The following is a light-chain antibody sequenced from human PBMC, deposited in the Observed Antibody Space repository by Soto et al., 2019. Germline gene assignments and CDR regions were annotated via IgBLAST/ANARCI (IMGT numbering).Light chain of an antibody. Sequence: EIVLTQSPGTLSLSPGERATLSCRASQSISKYLAWYQHKPGQAPRLLISDASEWASGVPARFSGSGSGTDFTLTISSLEPEDFAVYYCQQRSQWPPLTFGGGTTVEIK. CDR1: QSISKY. CDR3: QQRSQWPPLT. CDR2: DAS. V-gene: IGKV3-11*01. J-gene: IGKJ4*01.